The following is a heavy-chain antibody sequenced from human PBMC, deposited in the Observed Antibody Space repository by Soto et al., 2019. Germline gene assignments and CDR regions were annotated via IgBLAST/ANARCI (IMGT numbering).Heavy chain of an antibody. D-gene: IGHD6-13*01. CDR3: ARGAPGIAAAGTLYYFDY. V-gene: IGHV4-34*01. Sequence: SETLSLTCAVYGGSFSGYYWSWIRQPPGKGLEWIGEINHSGSTNYNPSLKSRVTISVDTSKNQFSLKLSSVTAADTAVYYCARGAPGIAAAGTLYYFDYWGQGTLVTVSS. CDR1: GGSFSGYY. CDR2: INHSGST. J-gene: IGHJ4*02.